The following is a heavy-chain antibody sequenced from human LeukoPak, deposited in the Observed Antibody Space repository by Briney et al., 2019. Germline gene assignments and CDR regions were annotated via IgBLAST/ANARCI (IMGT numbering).Heavy chain of an antibody. CDR1: GGSISSSSYY. Sequence: SETLSLTCTVSGGSISSSSYYWGWIRQPPGKGLEWIGSIYYSGSTYYNPSLKSRVTISVDTSKNQFSLKLSSVTAADTAVYYCARASMYSGSYYGMDVWGQGTTVTVSS. CDR3: ARASMYSGSYYGMDV. CDR2: IYYSGST. V-gene: IGHV4-39*07. J-gene: IGHJ6*02. D-gene: IGHD1-26*01.